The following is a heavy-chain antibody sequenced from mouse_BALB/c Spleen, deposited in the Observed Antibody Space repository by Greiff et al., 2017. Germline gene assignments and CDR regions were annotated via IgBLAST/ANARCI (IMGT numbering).Heavy chain of an antibody. J-gene: IGHJ3*01. D-gene: IGHD2-4*01. CDR1: GFTFSSYA. V-gene: IGHV5-6-5*01. CDR3: ARSTMITRFAY. CDR2: ISSGGST. Sequence: EVTLVESGGGLVKPGGSLKLSCAASGFTFSSYAMSWVRQTPEKRLEWVASISSGGSTYYPDSVKGRFTISRDNARNILYLQMSSLRSEDTAMYYCARSTMITRFAYWGQGTLVTVSA.